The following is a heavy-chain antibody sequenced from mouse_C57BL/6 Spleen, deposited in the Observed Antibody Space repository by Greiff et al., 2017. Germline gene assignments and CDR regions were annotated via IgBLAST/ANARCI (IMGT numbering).Heavy chain of an antibody. V-gene: IGHV5-4*01. D-gene: IGHD2-3*01. J-gene: IGHJ4*01. CDR2: ISDGGSYT. CDR1: GFTFSSYA. Sequence: EVNVVESGGGLVKPGGSLKLSCAASGFTFSSYAMSWVRQTPEKRLEWVATISDGGSYTYYPDNVKGRFTISRDNAKNNLYLQMSHLKSEDTAMYYCARDGYDGTRDAMDYWGQGTSVTVSS. CDR3: ARDGYDGTRDAMDY.